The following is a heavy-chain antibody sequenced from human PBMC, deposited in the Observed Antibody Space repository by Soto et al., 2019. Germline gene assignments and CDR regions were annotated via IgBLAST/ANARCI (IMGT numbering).Heavy chain of an antibody. D-gene: IGHD6-19*01. V-gene: IGHV2-5*02. CDR1: GFSLSTSGVG. CDR2: IYWDDDK. J-gene: IGHJ5*02. CDR3: AHSEGQWPPDWFDP. Sequence: QITLKESGPTLVKPTQTLTLTCTFSGFSLSTSGVGVGWIRQPPGKALEWLALIYWDDDKRYSPSLKSRLTITKDTFKNQVVLTMTNMDPVDTATYYCAHSEGQWPPDWFDPWGQGTLVTVSS.